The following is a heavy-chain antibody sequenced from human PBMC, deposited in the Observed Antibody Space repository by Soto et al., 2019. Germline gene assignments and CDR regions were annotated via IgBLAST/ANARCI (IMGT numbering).Heavy chain of an antibody. CDR1: GGTFSTNG. V-gene: IGHV1-69*06. CDR2: IIPMFGTT. Sequence: QVQLLQSGAEVKRPGSSVRVSCKASGGTFSTNGINWVRQAPGQGLEWMGGIIPMFGTTNYAQKFQGRVNIPADKSTSLVYMDLSSLRSEDTAIYFCARRPSRYCSGGGCYSGDSYGLDVWGQGTTVTVSS. J-gene: IGHJ6*02. CDR3: ARRPSRYCSGGGCYSGDSYGLDV. D-gene: IGHD2-15*01.